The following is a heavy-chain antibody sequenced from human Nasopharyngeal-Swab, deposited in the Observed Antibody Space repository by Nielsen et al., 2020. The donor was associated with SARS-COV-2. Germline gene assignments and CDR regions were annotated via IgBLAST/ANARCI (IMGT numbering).Heavy chain of an antibody. J-gene: IGHJ1*01. D-gene: IGHD3-10*01. V-gene: IGHV3-30*18. CDR1: GFTFSSYG. CDR3: AKAGSAEYFQH. CDR2: ISYDGSNK. Sequence: GESLKISCAASGFTFSSYGMHWVRQAPGTGLEWVAVISYDGSNKYYADSVKGRFTISRDNSKNTLYLQMNSLRAEDTAVYYCAKAGSAEYFQHWGQGTLVTVSS.